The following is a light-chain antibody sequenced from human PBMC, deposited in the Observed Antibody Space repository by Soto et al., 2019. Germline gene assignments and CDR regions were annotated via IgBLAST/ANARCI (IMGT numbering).Light chain of an antibody. J-gene: IGKJ5*01. Sequence: EIVLTQSPATLSSFPGDRVTLSCRASQSVSTYLAWYQQKPGQAPRLLIYGASSRATGIPDRFSGSGSGTDFTLTISRLEPEDFAVYYCQQYGSSPPRITFGQGTRLEIK. CDR2: GAS. CDR1: QSVSTY. V-gene: IGKV3-20*01. CDR3: QQYGSSPPRIT.